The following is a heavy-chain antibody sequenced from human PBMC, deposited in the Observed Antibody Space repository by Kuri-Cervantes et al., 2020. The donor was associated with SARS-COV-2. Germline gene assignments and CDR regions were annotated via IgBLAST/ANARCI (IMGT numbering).Heavy chain of an antibody. CDR1: GFTFSSYS. Sequence: GESLKISCAASGFTFSSYSMNWVRQAPGKGLEWVAVISYDGSNKYYADSVKGRFTISRDNSKNTLYLQMNSLRAEDTAVYYCARARAAAGTFIEYFQHWGQGTLVTVSS. CDR2: ISYDGSNK. CDR3: ARARAAAGTFIEYFQH. J-gene: IGHJ1*01. D-gene: IGHD6-13*01. V-gene: IGHV3-30*03.